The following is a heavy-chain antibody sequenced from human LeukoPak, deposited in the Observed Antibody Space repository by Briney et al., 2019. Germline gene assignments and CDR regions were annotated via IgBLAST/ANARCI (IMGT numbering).Heavy chain of an antibody. J-gene: IGHJ5*02. CDR2: IDNSGNT. Sequence: SETLSLTCTFSGGSISSDYWSWIRQPPGKGLEWIGYIDNSGNTNYNPSLKSRVTISVDTPKNQFSLRLSSVTAADTAVYYCATSTGTIYTWFDPWGQGTLVTVSS. CDR3: ATSTGTIYTWFDP. D-gene: IGHD1-1*01. V-gene: IGHV4-59*01. CDR1: GGSISSDY.